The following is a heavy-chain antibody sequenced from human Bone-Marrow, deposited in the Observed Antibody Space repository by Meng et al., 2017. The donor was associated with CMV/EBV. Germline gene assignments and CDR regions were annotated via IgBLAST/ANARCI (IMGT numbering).Heavy chain of an antibody. J-gene: IGHJ4*02. CDR3: TRDLLSGLTSDY. D-gene: IGHD1-14*01. V-gene: IGHV4-34*01. CDR2: INHSGST. Sequence: GSLRLSCAVYGGSFSGYYWSWIRQPPGKGLEWIGEINHSGSTYYSPSLASRVTISVDTSKNQFSLKVSSVTAADTAVYYCTRDLLSGLTSDYWGQGTLVTVSS. CDR1: GGSFSGYY.